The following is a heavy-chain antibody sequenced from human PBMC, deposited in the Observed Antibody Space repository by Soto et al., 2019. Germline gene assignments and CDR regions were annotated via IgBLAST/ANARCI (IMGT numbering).Heavy chain of an antibody. Sequence: QVQLLESGGGVVQPGRSLRLSCAASGFTFSSYAMHWVRQPPGKGLEWVAVVTNDGRNKFYADSVRGRFTISRDNYKNTLYLEMDSLRVEDIAVCYCGRGQHGLDHCGQGSLVLVSP. CDR1: GFTFSSYA. D-gene: IGHD2-8*01. CDR3: GRGQHGLDH. V-gene: IGHV3-30-3*01. CDR2: VTNDGRNK. J-gene: IGHJ4*02.